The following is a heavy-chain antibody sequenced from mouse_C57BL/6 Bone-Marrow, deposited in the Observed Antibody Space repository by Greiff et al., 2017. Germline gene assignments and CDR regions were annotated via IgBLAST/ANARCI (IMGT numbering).Heavy chain of an antibody. CDR1: GFNIKNTY. CDR3: ARRWLLPYWYFDV. J-gene: IGHJ1*03. CDR2: IDPANGNT. V-gene: IGHV14-3*01. D-gene: IGHD2-3*01. Sequence: VQLKQSVAELVRPGASVKLSCTASGFNIKNTYMHWVKQRPEQGLEWIGRIDPANGNTKYAPKFQGKATITADTSSNTAYLQLSSLTSEDTAIYYGARRWLLPYWYFDVWGTGTTVTVSS.